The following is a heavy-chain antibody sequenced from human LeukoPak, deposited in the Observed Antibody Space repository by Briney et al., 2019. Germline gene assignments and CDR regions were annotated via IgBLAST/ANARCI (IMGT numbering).Heavy chain of an antibody. Sequence: SSETLSLTCTVSGGSISSYYWSWIRQPPGKGLEWIGYIYYSGSTNYNPSLKSRVTISVDTSKNQFSLKLSSVTAEDTAVYYCARATTRRVHFDYWGQETLVTVSS. J-gene: IGHJ4*02. CDR2: IYYSGST. CDR3: ARATTRRVHFDY. D-gene: IGHD1-1*01. CDR1: GGSISSYY. V-gene: IGHV4-59*01.